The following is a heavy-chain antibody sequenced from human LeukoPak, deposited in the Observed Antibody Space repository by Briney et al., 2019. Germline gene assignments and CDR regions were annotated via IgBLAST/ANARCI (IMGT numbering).Heavy chain of an antibody. Sequence: GGSLRLSCVASGLTFSSYAMSWVRQAPGKGLEWVSVVSGSGITTYYADSVKGRFTISRDNSKNTLYLQMNSLRAEDTAVYYCAKYGGSSATVNWFDPWGRGTLVTVSS. CDR3: AKYGGSSATVNWFDP. V-gene: IGHV3-23*01. CDR2: VSGSGITT. D-gene: IGHD1-26*01. J-gene: IGHJ5*02. CDR1: GLTFSSYA.